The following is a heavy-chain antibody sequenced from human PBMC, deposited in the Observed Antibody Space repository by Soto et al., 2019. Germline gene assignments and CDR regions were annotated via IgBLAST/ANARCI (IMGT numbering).Heavy chain of an antibody. Sequence: QVQVVQSGDEVKETGASVRVSCKTSGYSFTAYGISWVRQAPGQWLEWMGWISCYNGKTQYAQKGQGRVTRTTDTSTSTAYMEVRSLRSDDTAIYYCARDAPPPELRFLEWHNYDYNGMDVWGQGTTVTVSS. J-gene: IGHJ6*02. CDR3: ARDAPPPELRFLEWHNYDYNGMDV. CDR1: GYSFTAYG. CDR2: ISCYNGKT. V-gene: IGHV1-18*01. D-gene: IGHD3-3*01.